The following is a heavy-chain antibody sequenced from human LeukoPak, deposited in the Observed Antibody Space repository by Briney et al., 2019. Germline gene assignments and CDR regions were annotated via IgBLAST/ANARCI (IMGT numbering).Heavy chain of an antibody. CDR1: GFIFPSSA. D-gene: IGHD5-12*01. J-gene: IGHJ4*02. V-gene: IGHV1-58*01. Sequence: SVTVSCKASGFIFPSSAVQWVRQARGQRLEWIGWIVVGSGNTNYAQKFQERVTITRDKSTSTAYMELSSLRSEDTAVYYCAAESVATLFDYWGQGTLVTVSS. CDR3: AAESVATLFDY. CDR2: IVVGSGNT.